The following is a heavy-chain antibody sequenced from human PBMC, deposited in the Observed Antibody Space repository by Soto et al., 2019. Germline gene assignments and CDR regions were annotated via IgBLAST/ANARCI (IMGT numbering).Heavy chain of an antibody. Sequence: GGSLRLSCAASGFTFSSYSMNWVRQAPGKGLEWVSSISSSGAYIYYADSVKGRFTISRDNAKNSLYLQMNSLGAEDTAVYYCARVHYYDGSGSLSYWGQGTLVTVSS. D-gene: IGHD3-22*01. CDR3: ARVHYYDGSGSLSY. V-gene: IGHV3-21*01. CDR2: ISSSGAYI. CDR1: GFTFSSYS. J-gene: IGHJ4*02.